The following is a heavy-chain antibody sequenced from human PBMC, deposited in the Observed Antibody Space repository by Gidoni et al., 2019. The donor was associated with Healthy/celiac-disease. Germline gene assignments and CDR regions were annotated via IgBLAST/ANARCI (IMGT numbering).Heavy chain of an antibody. Sequence: QVQLVPSGAEVTKPGASVMVSCKASGYPFTSYHMPWVRQAPVQGLEWMGIINPSGGSTSYAQKSQGRVTMTRDTTTSTVYMELSSLRSEDTAVYYCARHPDADYGGNSAWDYWGQGTLVTVSS. D-gene: IGHD4-17*01. CDR1: GYPFTSYH. V-gene: IGHV1-46*01. CDR2: INPSGGST. CDR3: ARHPDADYGGNSAWDY. J-gene: IGHJ4*02.